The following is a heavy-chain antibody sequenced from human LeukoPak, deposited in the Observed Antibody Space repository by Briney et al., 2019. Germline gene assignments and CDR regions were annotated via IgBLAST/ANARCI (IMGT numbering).Heavy chain of an antibody. CDR3: ARDQRAVGATVGYFDY. CDR2: ISYDGSNK. V-gene: IGHV3-30*01. J-gene: IGHJ4*02. Sequence: GGSLRLSCAASGFTFSSYAMHWVRQAPGKGREWVAVISYDGSNKYYADSVKGRFTISRDNSKNTLYLQMNSLRAEDTAVYYGARDQRAVGATVGYFDYWGQGTLVTVSS. CDR1: GFTFSSYA. D-gene: IGHD1-26*01.